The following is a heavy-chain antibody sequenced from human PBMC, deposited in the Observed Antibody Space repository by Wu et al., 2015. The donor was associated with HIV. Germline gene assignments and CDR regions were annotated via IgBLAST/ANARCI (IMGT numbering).Heavy chain of an antibody. CDR3: ARVFKVFGVIRGLDI. D-gene: IGHD3-3*01. CDR1: GYTFHSYG. Sequence: QIQLVQSGDEMKKPGASVKVSCKGSGYTFHSYGISWVRQAPGQGLEWMGRISAYNLKTDYAQNVQGRVTVTTDTSTNTAYMELTNLRSDDTAIYYCARVFKVFGVIRGLDIWGQGTRVIVSS. V-gene: IGHV1-18*01. CDR2: ISAYNLKT. J-gene: IGHJ4*02.